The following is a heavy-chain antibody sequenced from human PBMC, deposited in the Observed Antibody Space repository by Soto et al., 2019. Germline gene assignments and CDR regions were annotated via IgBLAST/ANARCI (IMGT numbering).Heavy chain of an antibody. CDR2: INSDGSST. CDR1: GFTFSSYW. CDR3: ASFYDFWSGYSYYYYYYYMDV. D-gene: IGHD3-3*01. V-gene: IGHV3-74*01. J-gene: IGHJ6*03. Sequence: GGSLRLSCAASGFTFSSYWMHWVRQAPGKGLVWVSRINSDGSSTSYADSVKGRFTISRDNAKNTLYLQMNSLRAEDTAVYYCASFYDFWSGYSYYYYYYYMDVWGKGTTVTVSS.